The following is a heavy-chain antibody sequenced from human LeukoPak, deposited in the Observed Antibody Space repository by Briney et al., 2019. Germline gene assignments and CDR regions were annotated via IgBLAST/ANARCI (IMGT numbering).Heavy chain of an antibody. D-gene: IGHD1-26*01. CDR3: ARERGGSYYDLGDL. Sequence: SETLSLTCTVSGDSISSGSFYWSWIRQPAGKGLEWIGRVYSSGSTNYNPSLKSRVTISVDTSKNQFTLKARSVTAADTAVYYCARERGGSYYDLGDLWRRGTQVTVSS. CDR1: GDSISSGSFY. CDR2: VYSSGST. V-gene: IGHV4-61*02. J-gene: IGHJ2*01.